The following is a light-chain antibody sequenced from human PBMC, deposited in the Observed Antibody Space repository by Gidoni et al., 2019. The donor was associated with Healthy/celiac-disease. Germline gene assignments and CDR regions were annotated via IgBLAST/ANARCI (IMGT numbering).Light chain of an antibody. Sequence: DIVLTPSPGTLALSPGERAPLPCRASQSVSSSYLAWYQQKPGQAPRLLIYGASSRDTGIPDRFSGSGSGTDFTLTISRLEPEDFAVYYCQQYGSSPVTFGGGTKVEIK. V-gene: IGKV3-20*01. CDR1: QSVSSSY. J-gene: IGKJ4*01. CDR3: QQYGSSPVT. CDR2: GAS.